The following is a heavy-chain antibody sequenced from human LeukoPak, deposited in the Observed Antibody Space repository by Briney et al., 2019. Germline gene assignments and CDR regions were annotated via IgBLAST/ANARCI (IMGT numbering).Heavy chain of an antibody. CDR3: ARGLLWFGELSPLERRLGGKIHRPAYFDY. CDR1: GYTFTDYY. CDR2: INPNSGDT. J-gene: IGHJ4*02. V-gene: IGHV1-2*02. D-gene: IGHD3-10*01. Sequence: ASVKVSCKTSGYTFTDYYVHWVRQAPGQGLEWMGWINPNSGDTNYAQKFRGRVAVTRDTSMSPRGTSVSTAYMQLNRLTASDTAVYFCARGLLWFGELSPLERRLGGKIHRPAYFDYWGQGTLVTVSS.